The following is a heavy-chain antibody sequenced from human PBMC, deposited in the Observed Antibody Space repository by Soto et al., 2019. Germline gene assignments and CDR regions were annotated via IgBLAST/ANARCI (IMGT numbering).Heavy chain of an antibody. D-gene: IGHD2-21*02. CDR2: IVSDRAI. CDR3: AREETAWPLAYGLDV. CDR1: GFTFRNYS. J-gene: IGHJ6*02. V-gene: IGHV3-21*01. Sequence: GGSLRLSCAASGFTFRNYSIHWVRQAPGTGLECVSSIVSDRAIYYADSVKGRFTISRDNTKNSLSLQMNSLRAEDTAVYYCAREETAWPLAYGLDVWGQGTTVTVSS.